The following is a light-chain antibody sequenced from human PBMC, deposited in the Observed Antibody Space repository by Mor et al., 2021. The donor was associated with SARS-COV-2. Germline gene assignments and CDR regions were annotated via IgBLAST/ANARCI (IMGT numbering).Light chain of an antibody. J-gene: IGKJ1*01. CDR2: GAS. V-gene: IGKV3-20*01. CDR3: QQYGSSRWT. CDR1: SSY. Sequence: SSYLAWYQQKPGQAPRLLIYGASSRATGIPDRFSGSGSGTDFTLTVSRLEPEDFAVYYCQQYGSSRWTFGQGTKVEI.